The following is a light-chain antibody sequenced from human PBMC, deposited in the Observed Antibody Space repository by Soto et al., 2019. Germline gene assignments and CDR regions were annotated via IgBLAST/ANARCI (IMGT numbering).Light chain of an antibody. CDR3: QQYDNLPIT. Sequence: IQMIQSPSSLSASVGDRVTITFQASQDISNYLNWYQQKPGKAPKLLIYDASNLETGVPSRFSGSGSGTDFTFTISSLQPEDIATYYCQQYDNLPITFGQGTRLEIK. J-gene: IGKJ5*01. CDR1: QDISNY. V-gene: IGKV1-33*01. CDR2: DAS.